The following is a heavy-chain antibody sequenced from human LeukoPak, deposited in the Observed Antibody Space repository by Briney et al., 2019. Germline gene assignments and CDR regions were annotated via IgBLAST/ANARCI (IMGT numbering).Heavy chain of an antibody. D-gene: IGHD1-14*01. V-gene: IGHV1-2*06. J-gene: IGHJ4*02. Sequence: ASVKVSCKASGYTFTGYYMHWVRQAPGQGLEWMGRINPNSGGTNYAQKFQGKVTMTRDTSISTAYMEMSWLRSDDTAVYYCARGPADLTGNFDYWGQGTLGAVSS. CDR1: GYTFTGYY. CDR2: INPNSGGT. CDR3: ARGPADLTGNFDY.